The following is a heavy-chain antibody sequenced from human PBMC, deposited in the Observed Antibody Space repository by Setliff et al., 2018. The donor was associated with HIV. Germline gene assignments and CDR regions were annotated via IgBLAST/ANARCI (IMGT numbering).Heavy chain of an antibody. V-gene: IGHV4-34*01. CDR1: GGSFSGYF. D-gene: IGHD3-22*01. Sequence: PSETLSLTCAVYGGSFSGYFWTWIRQPPQKRLEWIGEINHSGDTNYNPSLKSRVTISIDTSNNRFSLKLSSVTAADTAMYYCARVGDFFDSSDYYSVLDAFDIWGQGTMVTVSS. CDR3: ARVGDFFDSSDYYSVLDAFDI. J-gene: IGHJ3*02. CDR2: INHSGDT.